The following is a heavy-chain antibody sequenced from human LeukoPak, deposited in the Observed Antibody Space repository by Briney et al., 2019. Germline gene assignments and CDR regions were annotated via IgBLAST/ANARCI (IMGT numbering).Heavy chain of an antibody. CDR3: ARAKSEWLLYGMDV. Sequence: PSETLSLTCTVSGGSISSGSYYWSWIRQPAGKGLEWIGRIYTSGSTNYNPSLKSRVTISVDTSKNQFSLKLSSVTAADTAVYYRARAKSEWLLYGMDVWGQGTTVTVSS. V-gene: IGHV4-61*02. J-gene: IGHJ6*02. CDR1: GGSISSGSYY. D-gene: IGHD3-3*01. CDR2: IYTSGST.